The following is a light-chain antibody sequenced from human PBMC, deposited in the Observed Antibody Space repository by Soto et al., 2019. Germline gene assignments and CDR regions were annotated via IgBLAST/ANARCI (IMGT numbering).Light chain of an antibody. J-gene: IGLJ2*01. CDR2: DVS. Sequence: QSALTQPASVSGSPGQSITISCTGTSSDVGGYTYVSWYQQYPGKAPKLMIYDVSNRPSGVSNRFSGSKSGNTASLTISGLQAEDEADYYCSSYTGSSTLVFGGGTKVTVL. CDR3: SSYTGSSTLV. V-gene: IGLV2-14*01. CDR1: SSDVGGYTY.